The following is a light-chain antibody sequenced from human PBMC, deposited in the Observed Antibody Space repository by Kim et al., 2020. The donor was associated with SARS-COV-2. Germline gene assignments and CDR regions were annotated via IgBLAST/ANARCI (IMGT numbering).Light chain of an antibody. CDR2: GTS. Sequence: SPGERATLLCRASESVSSTYLAWYQQKPGQAPRLLISGTSFRATGIPDRFSGSGSGTDFTLTISRLEPEDLAVYYCQQYGSSPPYTFGQGTKLEI. J-gene: IGKJ2*01. CDR1: ESVSSTY. CDR3: QQYGSSPPYT. V-gene: IGKV3-20*01.